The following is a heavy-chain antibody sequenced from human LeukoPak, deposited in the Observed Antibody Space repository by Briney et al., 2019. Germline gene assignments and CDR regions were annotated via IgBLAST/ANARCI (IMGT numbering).Heavy chain of an antibody. V-gene: IGHV3-30-3*01. CDR1: GFTFSSYA. J-gene: IGHJ6*02. D-gene: IGHD4-17*01. Sequence: PGGSLRLSCAASGFTFSSYAMHWVRQAPGKGLEWVAVISYDGSNKYYADSVKGRFTISRDNSKNTLYLQMNSLRAEDTAVYYCARDRGYGDYSNYYYYYGMDVWGQGTTVTVSS. CDR2: ISYDGSNK. CDR3: ARDRGYGDYSNYYYYYGMDV.